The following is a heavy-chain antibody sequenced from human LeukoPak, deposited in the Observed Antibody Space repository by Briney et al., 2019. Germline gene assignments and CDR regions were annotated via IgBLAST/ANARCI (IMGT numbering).Heavy chain of an antibody. CDR2: IYYSGST. J-gene: IGHJ6*02. Sequence: PSQTLSLTCTVSGGSISSGDYYWSWIRQPPGKGLEWIGYIYYSGSTYYNPSLKSRITISVDTSKKQFSLKLSSVTAADTAVYYCARGKGRYYYYGMDVWGQGTTVTVSS. CDR3: ARGKGRYYYYGMDV. CDR1: GGSISSGDYY. V-gene: IGHV4-30-4*01.